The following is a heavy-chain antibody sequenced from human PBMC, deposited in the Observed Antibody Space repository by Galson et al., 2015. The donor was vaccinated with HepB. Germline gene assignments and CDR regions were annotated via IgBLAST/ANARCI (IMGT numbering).Heavy chain of an antibody. Sequence: SLRLSCAASGFTFSSYGMHWVRQAPGKGLEWVAVISYDGSNKYYADSVKGRFTISRDNSKNTLYLQMNSLRAEDTAVYYCARDGYYYYDSSGYLFDYWGQGTLVTVSS. CDR2: ISYDGSNK. D-gene: IGHD3-22*01. CDR1: GFTFSSYG. J-gene: IGHJ4*02. V-gene: IGHV3-30*19. CDR3: ARDGYYYYDSSGYLFDY.